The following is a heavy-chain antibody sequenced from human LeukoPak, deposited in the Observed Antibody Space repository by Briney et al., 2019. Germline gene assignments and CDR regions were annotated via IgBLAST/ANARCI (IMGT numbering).Heavy chain of an antibody. J-gene: IGHJ4*02. V-gene: IGHV4-39*01. Sequence: SETLSLTCTVSGGSISSSSYYWGWIRQPPGKGLEWIGSIYYSGSTYYNPSFKSRVTISVDTSKNQFSLKLSSVTAADTAVYYCASLHITYYYDSIGYPDDYWGQRTLVTVSS. CDR3: ASLHITYYYDSIGYPDDY. D-gene: IGHD3-22*01. CDR2: IYYSGST. CDR1: GGSISSSSYY.